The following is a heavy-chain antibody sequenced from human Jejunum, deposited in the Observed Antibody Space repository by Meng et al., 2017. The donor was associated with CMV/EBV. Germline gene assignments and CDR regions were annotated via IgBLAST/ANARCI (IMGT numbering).Heavy chain of an antibody. CDR1: GYSFSDLQ. Sequence: SCKALGYSFSDLQMRWGRKAPGQGLEWMGWIIPNSSATRYAQKFQGRLTLTRDMSVTTAYLELNNLMSDDTAVYYCARGSYGWGGFDPWGQGTLVTVSS. CDR2: IIPNSSAT. J-gene: IGHJ5*02. D-gene: IGHD3-10*01. V-gene: IGHV1-2*02. CDR3: ARGSYGWGGFDP.